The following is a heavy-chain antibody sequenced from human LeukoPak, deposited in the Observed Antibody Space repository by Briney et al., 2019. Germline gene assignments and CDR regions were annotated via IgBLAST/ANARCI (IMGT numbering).Heavy chain of an antibody. CDR2: ISGSGGST. CDR3: AKDRILAVAGSYYFDY. Sequence: GGSLRLSCAASGFTFSSYAMSWVRQAPGKGLEWVSAISGSGGSTYYADSVKGRFTISRDNSKNTLYLQMNSLRAEDTAVYYCAKDRILAVAGSYYFDYWGQGTLVTVSS. CDR1: GFTFSSYA. D-gene: IGHD6-19*01. J-gene: IGHJ4*02. V-gene: IGHV3-23*01.